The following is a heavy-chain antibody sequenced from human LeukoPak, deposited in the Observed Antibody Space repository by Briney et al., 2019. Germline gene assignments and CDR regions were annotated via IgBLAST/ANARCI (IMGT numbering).Heavy chain of an antibody. CDR1: GYNFPTYF. CDR3: ARRHNYGSESYSFFDL. Sequence: RTISSTGLGYNFPTYFTTWVRHIPGKGLEWRGIIYAGDSDTRYSPSFAGQVTISADRTPTTAYLQWSSLKASDTAIYYCARRHNYGSESYSFFDLWGQGTLVTVSS. V-gene: IGHV5-51*01. CDR2: IYAGDSDT. J-gene: IGHJ4*02. D-gene: IGHD3-10*01.